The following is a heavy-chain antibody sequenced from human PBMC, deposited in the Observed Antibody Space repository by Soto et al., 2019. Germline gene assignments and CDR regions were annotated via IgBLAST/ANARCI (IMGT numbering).Heavy chain of an antibody. CDR3: SQRVGCSGSFDY. V-gene: IGHV2-5*01. D-gene: IGHD6-25*01. CDR2: INWNDDK. J-gene: IGHJ4*02. Sequence: SGPTLVNPPHALTLTCTFSGFSLTTVGVSVGWIRQSPGKALEWLASINWNDDKRYSPSLNSRVTITKDNSKKQVVLTMTNVDPVDTATYFCSQRVGCSGSFDYWGQGNLVAASS. CDR1: GFSLTTVGVS.